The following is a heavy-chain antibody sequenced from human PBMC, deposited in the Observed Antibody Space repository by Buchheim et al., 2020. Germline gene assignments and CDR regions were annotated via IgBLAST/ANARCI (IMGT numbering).Heavy chain of an antibody. Sequence: QVQLQESGPRLVKPSETLSLSCTVSGGSISSSYWSWIRQPPGKGLEWIGYIYYSGSTNYNPSLKSRVLISVDTSKKQFSLRLGSVTAGDTAVYYGAGGGDGVYCSGGSCYNNWGQGTL. D-gene: IGHD2-15*01. CDR3: AGGGDGVYCSGGSCYNN. CDR1: GGSISSSY. J-gene: IGHJ4*02. V-gene: IGHV4-59*01. CDR2: IYYSGST.